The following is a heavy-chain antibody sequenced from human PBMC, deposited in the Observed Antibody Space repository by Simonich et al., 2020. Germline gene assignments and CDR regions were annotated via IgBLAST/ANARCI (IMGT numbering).Heavy chain of an antibody. D-gene: IGHD7-27*01. Sequence: QVQLVQSGAEVKKPGASVKVSCKASGYTFTGYNMHWVRQAPGQGRGWMGLVKPKRGGTNYEQKVQGRVTMTRDTSISTAYMELSRLRSDDTAVYYCARGRLTGDKGAFDIWGQGTMVTVSS. CDR1: GYTFTGYN. J-gene: IGHJ3*02. V-gene: IGHV1-2*02. CDR3: ARGRLTGDKGAFDI. CDR2: VKPKRGGT.